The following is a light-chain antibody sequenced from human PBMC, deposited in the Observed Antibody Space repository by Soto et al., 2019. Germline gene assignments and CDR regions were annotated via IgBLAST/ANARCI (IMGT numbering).Light chain of an antibody. J-gene: IGKJ1*01. V-gene: IGKV1-39*01. CDR1: QSINTK. CDR3: LQDYNYPRT. Sequence: DIQMTQSPSSLSASGGERVTITCRASQSINTKLNWYQQKPGKVPNLLIYAASSLQTGVPSRFSGSGSGTDFTLTISSLQPEDFATYYCLQDYNYPRTFGQGTKMDIK. CDR2: AAS.